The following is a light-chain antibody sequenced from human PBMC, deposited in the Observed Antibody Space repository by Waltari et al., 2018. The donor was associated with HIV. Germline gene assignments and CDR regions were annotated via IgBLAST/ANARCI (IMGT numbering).Light chain of an antibody. Sequence: QSVVTQPPSVSGTPGQWVPISCSGSSSNIGSNHVNWYQHLPGTAPKLLIYNNNQRPSGVPDRFSGSKSGTSASLAISGLQSEDEADYFCAAWHDSLNGPVFGGGTKLTVL. CDR1: SSNIGSNH. J-gene: IGLJ3*02. V-gene: IGLV1-44*01. CDR3: AAWHDSLNGPV. CDR2: NNN.